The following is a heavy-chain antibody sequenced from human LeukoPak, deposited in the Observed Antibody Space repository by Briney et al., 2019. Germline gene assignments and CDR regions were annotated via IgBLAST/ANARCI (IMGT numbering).Heavy chain of an antibody. D-gene: IGHD6-6*01. J-gene: IGHJ5*02. CDR1: GYTFTGYY. V-gene: IGHV1-2*02. CDR2: INPNSGGT. Sequence: ASVKVSCKAAGYTFTGYYMHWVRQAPGQGLEWMGWINPNSGGTNYAQKFQGRVTMTRDTSISTAYMELSRLRSDDTAVYYCARAGLAARRWFDPWGQGTLVTVSS. CDR3: ARAGLAARRWFDP.